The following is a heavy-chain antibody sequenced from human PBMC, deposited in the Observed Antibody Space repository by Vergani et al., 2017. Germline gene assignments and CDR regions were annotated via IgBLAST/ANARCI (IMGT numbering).Heavy chain of an antibody. V-gene: IGHV3-21*04. CDR1: GFTFSSYS. J-gene: IGHJ4*02. D-gene: IGHD3-22*01. CDR2: ISSSSSYI. Sequence: EVQLVESGGGLVKPGGSLRLSCAASGFTFSSYSMNWVRQAPGKGLEWVSSISSSSSYIYYADSVKGRFTISRDNAKNSLYLQMNSLRAEDTAVYYCARLDSSGYYSPYYFDYWGQGTLVTVSS. CDR3: ARLDSSGYYSPYYFDY.